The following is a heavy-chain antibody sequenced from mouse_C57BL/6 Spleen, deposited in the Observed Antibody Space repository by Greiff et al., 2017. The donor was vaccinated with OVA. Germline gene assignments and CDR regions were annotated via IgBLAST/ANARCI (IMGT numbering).Heavy chain of an antibody. CDR3: ARRGLDSSGPFAY. CDR2: IYPGDGDT. J-gene: IGHJ3*01. CDR1: GYAFSSSW. V-gene: IGHV1-82*01. D-gene: IGHD3-2*02. Sequence: VKLQESGPELVKPGASVKISCKASGYAFSSSWMNWVKQRPGKGLEWIGRIYPGDGDTNYNGKFKGKATLTADKSSSTAYMQLSSLTSEDSAVYFCARRGLDSSGPFAYWGQGTLVTVSA.